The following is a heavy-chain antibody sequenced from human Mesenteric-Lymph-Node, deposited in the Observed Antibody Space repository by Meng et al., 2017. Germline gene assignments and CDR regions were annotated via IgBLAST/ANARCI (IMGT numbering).Heavy chain of an antibody. J-gene: IGHJ4*02. V-gene: IGHV3-74*01. CDR1: GFTFDTHW. Sequence: GESLKISCVASGFTFDTHWMHWVRQAPGEGLVWVSRINRDGSTTTYADSVKGRFSISRDNAKNTLYLQMNSLRVEDTAVYYCARDQALLDSGPHFDHWGQGALVTVSS. D-gene: IGHD3-10*01. CDR2: INRDGSTT. CDR3: ARDQALLDSGPHFDH.